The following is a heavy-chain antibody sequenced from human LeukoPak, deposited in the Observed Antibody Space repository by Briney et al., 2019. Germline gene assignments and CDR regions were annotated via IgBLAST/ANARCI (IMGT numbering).Heavy chain of an antibody. D-gene: IGHD3-9*01. V-gene: IGHV1-18*01. Sequence: ASVKVSFKASGGTFSSYAISWVRQAPGQGLEWMGWISAYNGNTNYAQKLQGRVTMTTDTSTSTAYMELRSLRSDDTAVYYCARYRYDILTGYYPSLDYWGQGTLVTVSS. CDR3: ARYRYDILTGYYPSLDY. CDR1: GGTFSSYA. J-gene: IGHJ4*02. CDR2: ISAYNGNT.